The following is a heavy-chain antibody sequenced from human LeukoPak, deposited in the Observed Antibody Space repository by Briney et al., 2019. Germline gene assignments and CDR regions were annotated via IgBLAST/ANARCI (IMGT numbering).Heavy chain of an antibody. J-gene: IGHJ4*02. D-gene: IGHD3-22*01. CDR2: ISGSGGST. CDR3: ARFFSGYHDY. CDR1: GFTFSSHA. Sequence: GGSLRLSCAASGFTFSSHAMSWVRQAPGKGLEWVSGISGSGGSTYYADSVKGRFTISRDNAKNTLYLQMNSLRAEDTAIYYCARFFSGYHDYRGQGTLVTVSP. V-gene: IGHV3-23*01.